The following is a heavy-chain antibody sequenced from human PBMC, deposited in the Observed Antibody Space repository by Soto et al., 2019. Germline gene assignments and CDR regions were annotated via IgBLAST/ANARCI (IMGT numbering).Heavy chain of an antibody. CDR1: AGSISSDGFY. D-gene: IGHD5-12*01. Sequence: SETLSLTCSVSAGSISSDGFYWKWIRQPPGKGLEWIGYIYHSGGTYSSPSLRSRVTISVDTSKNQFTLKLSSVTAADTAVYYCARDRGGYGVFDYWGQGTLVTVYS. J-gene: IGHJ4*02. V-gene: IGHV4-31*03. CDR2: IYHSGGT. CDR3: ARDRGGYGVFDY.